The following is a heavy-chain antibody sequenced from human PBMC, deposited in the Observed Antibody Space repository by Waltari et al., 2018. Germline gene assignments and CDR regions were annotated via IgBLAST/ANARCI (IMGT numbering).Heavy chain of an antibody. D-gene: IGHD3-10*01. V-gene: IGHV1-3*01. Sequence: QVQLVQSGAEVKKPGASVKVSCKASGYTFTSYAMHWVRQAPGQRLEWMGWINAGNGNTKYSQKFQGRVTITRDTSASTAYMELSSLRSEDTAVYYCARDPALLWFRESAYGMDVWGQGTTVTVSS. CDR2: INAGNGNT. J-gene: IGHJ6*02. CDR1: GYTFTSYA. CDR3: ARDPALLWFRESAYGMDV.